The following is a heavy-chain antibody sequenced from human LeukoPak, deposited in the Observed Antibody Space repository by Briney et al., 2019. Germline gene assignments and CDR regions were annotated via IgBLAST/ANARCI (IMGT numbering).Heavy chain of an antibody. V-gene: IGHV4-59*08. CDR2: IYYSGST. Sequence: SETLSLTCTVSGGSISSYYWSWIRQPPGKGLEWIGYIYYSGSTNYNPSLKSRVTISVDTSKNQFSLKLSSVTAADTAVYYCARSPGYSGSPFDLWGRGTLVTVSS. CDR1: GGSISSYY. CDR3: ARSPGYSGSPFDL. D-gene: IGHD5-12*01. J-gene: IGHJ2*01.